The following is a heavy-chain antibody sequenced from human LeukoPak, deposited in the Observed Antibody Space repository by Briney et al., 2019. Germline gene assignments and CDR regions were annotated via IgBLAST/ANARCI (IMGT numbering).Heavy chain of an antibody. CDR2: INHSGST. CDR3: ARRPRVVVVVAAYWFDP. Sequence: SETLSLTCAVYGGSFSGYYWSWIRQPPGKGLEWIGEINHSGSTNYNPSLKSRVTISVDTSKNQFSLKLSSVTAADTAVYYCARRPRVVVVVAAYWFDPWGQGTLVTVSS. CDR1: GGSFSGYY. D-gene: IGHD2-15*01. V-gene: IGHV4-34*01. J-gene: IGHJ5*02.